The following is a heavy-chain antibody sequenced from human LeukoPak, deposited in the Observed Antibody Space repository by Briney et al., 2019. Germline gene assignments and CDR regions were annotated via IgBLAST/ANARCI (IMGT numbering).Heavy chain of an antibody. CDR1: GGSITSDY. V-gene: IGHV4-59*08. CDR3: ARADESLVYGMDV. J-gene: IGHJ6*02. Sequence: SETLSLTCTLSGGSITSDYWSWIRQSPGKGLEWIGYFSYSGSTHYSPSLTSRVAISVDTSRNQLSLKLRSVTAADTAIYYCARADESLVYGMDVWGPGTTVIVSS. CDR2: FSYSGST.